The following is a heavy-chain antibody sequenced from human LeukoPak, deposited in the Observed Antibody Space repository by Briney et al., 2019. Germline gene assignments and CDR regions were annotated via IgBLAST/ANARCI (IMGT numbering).Heavy chain of an antibody. CDR2: MYHNGST. V-gene: IGHV4-30-2*01. D-gene: IGHD3/OR15-3a*01. J-gene: IGHJ6*03. Sequence: PSETLSLTCTVSGGSISSGGYYWNWIRQPPGKGLEWIGYMYHNGSTYYKSSLKSRITMSVDGSKNQFSLKLDSETAADSATYFCASHREDFWTTDYYYMDVWGKGTTVTVSS. CDR1: GGSISSGGYY. CDR3: ASHREDFWTTDYYYMDV.